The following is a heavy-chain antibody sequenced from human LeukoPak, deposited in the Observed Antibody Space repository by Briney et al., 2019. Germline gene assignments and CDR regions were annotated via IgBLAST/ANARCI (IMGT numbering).Heavy chain of an antibody. CDR2: IYHSGST. CDR1: GGSISSGGYY. CDR3: ARLGYCSSTSCRDY. J-gene: IGHJ4*02. Sequence: SETLSLTCTVSGGSISSGGYYWSWIRQPPGKGLEWIGYIYHSGSTYYNPSLKSRVTISVDRSKNQFSLKLSSVTAADTAVYYCARLGYCSSTSCRDYWGQGTLVTVSS. V-gene: IGHV4-30-2*01. D-gene: IGHD2-2*01.